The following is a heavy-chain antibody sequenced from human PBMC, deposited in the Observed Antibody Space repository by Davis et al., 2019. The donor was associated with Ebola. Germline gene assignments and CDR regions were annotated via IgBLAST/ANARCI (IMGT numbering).Heavy chain of an antibody. CDR1: GFSFNTYA. CDR3: ARSSIAARPGYYYGMDV. CDR2: ISSSSSYI. V-gene: IGHV3-21*01. D-gene: IGHD6-6*01. J-gene: IGHJ6*02. Sequence: PGGSLRLSCAASGFSFNTYAMNWVRQAPGKGLEWVSSISSSSSYIYYADSVKGRFTISRDNAKNSLYLQMNSLRAEDTAVYYCARSSIAARPGYYYGMDVWGQGTTVTVSS.